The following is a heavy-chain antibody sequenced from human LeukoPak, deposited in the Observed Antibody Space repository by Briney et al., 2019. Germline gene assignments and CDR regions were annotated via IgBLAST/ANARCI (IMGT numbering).Heavy chain of an antibody. CDR1: GFTFSSYA. CDR2: ISGSGGST. V-gene: IGHV3-23*01. D-gene: IGHD3-22*01. J-gene: IGHJ4*02. Sequence: GGSLRLSCAASGFTFSSYAMSWVRQAPGKGLEWVSAISGSGGSTYYADSVKGRFTISRDNAKNSLYLQMNSLRAEDTALYYCARGSLYDSSGYYWDYWGQGTLVNVSS. CDR3: ARGSLYDSSGYYWDY.